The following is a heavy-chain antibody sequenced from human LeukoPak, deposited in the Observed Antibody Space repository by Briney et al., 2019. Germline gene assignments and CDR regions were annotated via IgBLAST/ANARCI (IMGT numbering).Heavy chain of an antibody. CDR1: GYSFATYW. CDR3: ARRGWNTELFEY. D-gene: IGHD1-1*01. CDR2: IYPGDSDT. V-gene: IGHV5-51*01. J-gene: IGHJ4*02. Sequence: GESLRISCKGSGYSFATYWVGWLRQMPGKGLEWMGTIYPGDSDTRYSPSFQGQVTISADKSISTAYLQWSSLKASDTAMYYCARRGWNTELFEYRGQGTLVTVSS.